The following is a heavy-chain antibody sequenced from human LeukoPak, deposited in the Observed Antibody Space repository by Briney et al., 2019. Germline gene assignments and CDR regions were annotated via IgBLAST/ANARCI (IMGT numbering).Heavy chain of an antibody. J-gene: IGHJ4*02. CDR3: ATPSINDYGVNFDF. Sequence: GGSLRLSCVASGFTFSGYNMNWVRQAPGKGLEWVSSISSDSTTYTYYAASVKGQFTISIDNAKNSLSLQMNSRRADDTAVYYCATPSINDYGVNFDFWGQGTLLTVSS. CDR2: ISSDSTTYT. CDR1: GFTFSGYN. D-gene: IGHD4-17*01. V-gene: IGHV3-21*01.